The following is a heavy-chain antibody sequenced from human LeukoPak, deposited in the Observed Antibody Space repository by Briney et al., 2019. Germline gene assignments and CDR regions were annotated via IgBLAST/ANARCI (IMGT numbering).Heavy chain of an antibody. J-gene: IGHJ4*02. CDR3: ARRNYYDSSGYYRTPID. CDR1: GGSFSGYS. V-gene: IGHV4-34*01. Sequence: LETLSLTCAVYGGSFSGYSWNWIRQPPVKGLEWIGEINHSGGTNYTPSLKSRVTISVDTSKKQFSLKLSSVTAADTAVYYCARRNYYDSSGYYRTPIDWGQGTLVTVSS. CDR2: INHSGGT. D-gene: IGHD3-22*01.